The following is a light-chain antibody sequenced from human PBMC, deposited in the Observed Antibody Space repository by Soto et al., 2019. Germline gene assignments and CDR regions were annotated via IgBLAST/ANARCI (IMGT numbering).Light chain of an antibody. CDR1: SGHSSYA. CDR3: QTWGTGPFV. J-gene: IGLJ1*01. V-gene: IGLV4-69*01. CDR2: LNSDGSH. Sequence: QPVLTQSPSASASLGASVKLTCTLSSGHSSYAIAWHQQQPEKGPRYLMKLNSDGSHSTGDGIPDRFSGSSSGAERYLTISSLQSEDEADYYCQTWGTGPFVFGTGTKLTVL.